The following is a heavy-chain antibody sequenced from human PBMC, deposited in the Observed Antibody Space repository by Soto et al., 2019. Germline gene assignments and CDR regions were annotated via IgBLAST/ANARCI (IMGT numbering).Heavy chain of an antibody. CDR1: GLTFSSYS. Sequence: EVQLVESGGGLVKPGGSLRLSCAASGLTFSSYSMNWVRQAPGKGLEWVSSISSGDSYIYYADSVRGRFTISRDNAENPLLRQVNRPGVEAQAWEFWLGSPEGTWFLRGWGQGGLVTVSS. V-gene: IGHV3-21*01. J-gene: IGHJ1*01. CDR2: ISSGDSYI. CDR3: LGSPEGTWFLRG. D-gene: IGHD3-10*01.